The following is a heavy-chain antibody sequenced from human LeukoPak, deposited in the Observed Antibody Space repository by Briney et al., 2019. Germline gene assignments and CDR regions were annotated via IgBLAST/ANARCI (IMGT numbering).Heavy chain of an antibody. Sequence: PGGSLRLSCAASGFTFDDYAMHWVRQAPGKGLEWVSGISWNSGSIGYADSVKGRFTISRDNAKNSLYLQMNSLRAEASALYYCARWGVSAGLDSWGQGTLVTVSS. CDR2: ISWNSGSI. J-gene: IGHJ5*01. D-gene: IGHD3-10*01. CDR1: GFTFDDYA. V-gene: IGHV3-9*01. CDR3: ARWGVSAGLDS.